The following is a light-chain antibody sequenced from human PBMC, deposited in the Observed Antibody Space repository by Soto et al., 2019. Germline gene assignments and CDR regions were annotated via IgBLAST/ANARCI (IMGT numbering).Light chain of an antibody. CDR3: QQYNDWPLT. V-gene: IGKV3-15*01. CDR2: GAF. CDR1: QSVSSN. J-gene: IGKJ1*01. Sequence: EIVITQSPFTLSLSLFERFTLSCRASQSVSSNLAWYQQKPGQAPSLLIYGAFTRASGVPARFSGTGSGTESTLTISSLQSEDFALYYCQQYNDWPLTFGQGTKVDIK.